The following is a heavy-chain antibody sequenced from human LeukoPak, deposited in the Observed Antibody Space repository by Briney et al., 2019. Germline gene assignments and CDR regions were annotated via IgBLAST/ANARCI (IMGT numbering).Heavy chain of an antibody. D-gene: IGHD1-26*01. CDR1: GFTFSSYG. J-gene: IGHJ3*02. Sequence: GGSLRLSCAASGFTFSSYGMHWVRQAPGKGLEWVAFIRYDGSNKYYADSVKGRFTISRDNSKNTLYLQMNSLRAEDTAVYYCAKMGSGSYSGDAFDILGQGTMVTVSS. CDR2: IRYDGSNK. V-gene: IGHV3-30*02. CDR3: AKMGSGSYSGDAFDI.